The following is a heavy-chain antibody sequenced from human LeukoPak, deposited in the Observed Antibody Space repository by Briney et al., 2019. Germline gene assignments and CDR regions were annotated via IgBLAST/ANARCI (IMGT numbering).Heavy chain of an antibody. CDR3: ARDYGSSFYYYYYYMDV. Sequence: GGSLRLSCAASGFTFDDYAMHWVRQAPGKGLEWVSLISWDGGSTYYADSVKGRFTISRDNSKNSLYLQMNSLRAEDTAVYYCARDYGSSFYYYYYYMDVWGKGTTVTVPS. J-gene: IGHJ6*03. D-gene: IGHD6-6*01. CDR2: ISWDGGST. CDR1: GFTFDDYA. V-gene: IGHV3-43D*03.